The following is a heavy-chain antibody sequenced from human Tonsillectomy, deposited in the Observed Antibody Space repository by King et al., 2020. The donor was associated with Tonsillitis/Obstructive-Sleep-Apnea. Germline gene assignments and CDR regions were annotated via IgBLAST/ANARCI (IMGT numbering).Heavy chain of an antibody. CDR1: GGSISSSSYY. CDR3: ARLFGTGDCDYFDY. V-gene: IGHV4-39*01. J-gene: IGHJ4*02. CDR2: IYYSGST. Sequence: QLQESGPGLVKPSETLSLTCTVSGGSISSSSYYWGWIRQPPGKGLEWIGSIYYSGSTYYNPSLKSRVTISVDTSKNQFSLKLSSVTAADTAVYYCARLFGTGDCDYFDYWGQGTLVTVSS. D-gene: IGHD7-27*01.